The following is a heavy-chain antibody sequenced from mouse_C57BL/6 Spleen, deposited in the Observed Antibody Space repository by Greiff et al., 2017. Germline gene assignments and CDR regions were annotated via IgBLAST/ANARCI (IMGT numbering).Heavy chain of an antibody. D-gene: IGHD1-1*01. Sequence: EVQVVESGGGLVKPGGSLKLSCAASGFTFSSYTMSWVRQTPEKRLEWVATISGGGGNTYYPDSVKGRFTISRDNAKNTLYLQMSSLESEDTALYYCARHHYGSRVGMDYWGQGTSVTVSS. CDR1: GFTFSSYT. V-gene: IGHV5-9*01. J-gene: IGHJ4*01. CDR3: ARHHYGSRVGMDY. CDR2: ISGGGGNT.